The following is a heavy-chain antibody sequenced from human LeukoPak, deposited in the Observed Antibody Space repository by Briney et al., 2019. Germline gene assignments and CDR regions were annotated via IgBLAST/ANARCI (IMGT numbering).Heavy chain of an antibody. CDR2: ISGSGSPI. CDR3: ARGTLGAWGW. CDR1: GFTFSIYS. V-gene: IGHV3-48*01. Sequence: PGGSLRLSCAASGFTFSIYSMNWVRQAPGKGLEWVSYISGSGSPISYATSVKGRFTISRDNAKNSLYLQMNSLRAEDTAVYFCARGTLGAWGWWGRGTLVTVSA. D-gene: IGHD6-19*01. J-gene: IGHJ4*02.